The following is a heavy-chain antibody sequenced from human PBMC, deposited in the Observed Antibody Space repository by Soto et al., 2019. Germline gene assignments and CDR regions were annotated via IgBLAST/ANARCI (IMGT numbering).Heavy chain of an antibody. CDR2: INPNSGGT. CDR1: GYTFTGYY. V-gene: IGHV1-2*04. CDR3: ARDMDYDFWGGQRTNFYY. J-gene: IGHJ4*02. Sequence: ASVKVSCKASGYTFTGYYMHWVRQAPGQGLEWMGWINPNSGGTNYAQKFQGWVTMTRDTSISTAYMELSRLRSDDTAVYYCARDMDYDFWGGQRTNFYYRGQGTLVPVSS. D-gene: IGHD3-3*01.